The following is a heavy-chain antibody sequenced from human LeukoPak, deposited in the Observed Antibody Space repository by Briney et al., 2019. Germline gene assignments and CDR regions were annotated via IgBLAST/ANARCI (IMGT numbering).Heavy chain of an antibody. CDR3: AREGSSSLMFDY. CDR2: INHSGST. J-gene: IGHJ4*02. Sequence: PSETLSLTCAVYGGSFSGYYWSWIRQPPGKGLEWIGEINHSGSTNYNPSLKSRVTISVDTSKNQFSLKLSSVTAADTAVYYCAREGSSSLMFDYWGQGTLVTVSS. V-gene: IGHV4-34*01. D-gene: IGHD6-6*01. CDR1: GGSFSGYY.